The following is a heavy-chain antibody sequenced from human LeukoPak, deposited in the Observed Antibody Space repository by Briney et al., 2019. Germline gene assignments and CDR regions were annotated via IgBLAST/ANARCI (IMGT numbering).Heavy chain of an antibody. CDR2: VYNSGST. Sequence: KPSETLSLTCTVSGGAFVSYYWSWIRQPPGKGLEWIGYVYNSGSTRYYPSLKSRVTIPLDTSKNQFSLSLSSVTAADTAVYYCARGGHGVPFDFWGQGILVTVSS. D-gene: IGHD4-17*01. J-gene: IGHJ4*02. V-gene: IGHV4-59*01. CDR3: ARGGHGVPFDF. CDR1: GGAFVSYY.